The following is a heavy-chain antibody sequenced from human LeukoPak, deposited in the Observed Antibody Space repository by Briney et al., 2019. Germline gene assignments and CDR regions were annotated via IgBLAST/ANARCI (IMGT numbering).Heavy chain of an antibody. CDR3: ARDTGSGYYYLDY. V-gene: IGHV4-59*01. CDR2: IYYSGST. CDR1: GSSITSYY. D-gene: IGHD3-22*01. Sequence: ASETLSLTCTVSGSSITSYYWSWIRQPPGKGLEWIGYIYYSGSTNYNPSLKSRVTISVDTSKNQFSLKLSSVTAADTAVYYCARDTGSGYYYLDYWGQGTLVTVSS. J-gene: IGHJ4*02.